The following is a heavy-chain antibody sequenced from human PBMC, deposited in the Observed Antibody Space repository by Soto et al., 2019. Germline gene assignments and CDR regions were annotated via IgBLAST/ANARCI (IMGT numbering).Heavy chain of an antibody. V-gene: IGHV5-51*01. CDR2: IFPGDSNT. D-gene: IGHD2-15*01. CDR1: GYTFTSNW. CDR3: ARQPAGHFDY. J-gene: IGHJ4*02. Sequence: ESLKISCKVSGYTFTSNWIGWVRQMPGQGLEWMGIIFPGDSNTRYSPSFQGQVTISADKSISTAYLQWNSLKASDTAMYYCARQPAGHFDYWGQGTLVTVSS.